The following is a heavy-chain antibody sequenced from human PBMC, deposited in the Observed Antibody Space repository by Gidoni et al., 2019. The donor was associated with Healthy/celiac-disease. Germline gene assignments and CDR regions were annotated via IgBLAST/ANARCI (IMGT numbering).Heavy chain of an antibody. D-gene: IGHD3-3*01. J-gene: IGHJ6*02. V-gene: IGHV1-69*01. CDR1: GGTFSSYA. CDR2: IIPIFGTA. CDR3: ARGNYDFWSGYTPYYGMDV. Sequence: QVQLVQSGAEVKKPGSSVKVSCKASGGTFSSYAISWVRQAPGQGLEWMGGIIPIFGTANHAQKFQGRVTITADESTSTAYMELSSLRSEDTAVYYCARGNYDFWSGYTPYYGMDVWGQGTTVTVSS.